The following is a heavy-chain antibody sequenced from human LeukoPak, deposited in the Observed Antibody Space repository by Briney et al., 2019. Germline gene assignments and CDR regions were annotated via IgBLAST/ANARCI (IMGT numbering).Heavy chain of an antibody. Sequence: SETLSLTCTVSGVSISSGSYYWSWIRQPAGKGLEWIGRIYTSGSTNYNPSLKSRVTISVDTSKNQFSLKLSSVTAADTAVYYCARELTMIWDAFDIWGQGTMVTVSS. CDR3: ARELTMIWDAFDI. CDR1: GVSISSGSYY. J-gene: IGHJ3*02. V-gene: IGHV4-61*02. CDR2: IYTSGST. D-gene: IGHD3-22*01.